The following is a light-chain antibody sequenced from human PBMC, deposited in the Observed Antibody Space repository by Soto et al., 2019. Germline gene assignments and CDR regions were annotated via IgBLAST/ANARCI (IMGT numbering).Light chain of an antibody. Sequence: EIVLTQSPVTLTLSPGERATLSCRASQSVSRYLAWYQQKPGQAPRLLIYDASNRATGIPARFSGSGSGTDFTLTISSLEPEDFAVYYCQQRSNWPPRLAFGGGTKVDIK. V-gene: IGKV3-11*01. CDR2: DAS. J-gene: IGKJ4*01. CDR3: QQRSNWPPRLA. CDR1: QSVSRY.